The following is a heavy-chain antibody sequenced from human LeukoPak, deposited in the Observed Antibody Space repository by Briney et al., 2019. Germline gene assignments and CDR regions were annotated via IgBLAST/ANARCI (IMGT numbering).Heavy chain of an antibody. V-gene: IGHV4-59*12. D-gene: IGHD3-22*01. Sequence: KPSETLSLTCTVSGGSISSYYWSWIRQPPGKGLEWIGYIYYSGSTNYNPSLKSRVTISVDTSKNQFSLKLSSVTAADTAVYYCAREKKSWPPYYYDSSGYGGPLDYWGQGTLVTVSS. CDR3: AREKKSWPPYYYDSSGYGGPLDY. CDR2: IYYSGST. CDR1: GGSISSYY. J-gene: IGHJ4*02.